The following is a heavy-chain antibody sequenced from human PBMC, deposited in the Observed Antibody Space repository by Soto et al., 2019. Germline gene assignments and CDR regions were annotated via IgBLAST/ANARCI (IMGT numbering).Heavy chain of an antibody. CDR2: IIPIFGTA. D-gene: IGHD3-10*01. J-gene: IGHJ6*01. CDR1: GGTFSSYA. Sequence: QVQLVQSGAEVKKPGSSVKVSCKASGGTFSSYAISWVRQAPGQGLEWLGGIIPIFGTANYAQKFQGRVTITADESASTAYMELSSLRSEETAVYYCAREGAMVRGNRYGKDVWGQGTTVTVSS. CDR3: AREGAMVRGNRYGKDV. V-gene: IGHV1-69*12.